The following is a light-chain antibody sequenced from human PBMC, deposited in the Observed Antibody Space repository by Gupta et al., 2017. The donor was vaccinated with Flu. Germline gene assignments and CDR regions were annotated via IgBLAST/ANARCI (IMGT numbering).Light chain of an antibody. Sequence: QSVLTQPPSVSGAPGQRVTISCTGDSSNIGASFDVHWYQAVPGAAPKFVIYGNNKRPAGVPARFSGSKSDTAASLAITGLQGDDAADYYCQSDDTNTLPVFGGGTKLTVL. CDR2: GNN. V-gene: IGLV1-40*01. CDR1: SSNIGASFD. J-gene: IGLJ2*01. CDR3: QSDDTNTLPV.